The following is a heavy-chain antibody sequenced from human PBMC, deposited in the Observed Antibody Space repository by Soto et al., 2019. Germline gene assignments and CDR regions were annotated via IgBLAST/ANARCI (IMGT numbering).Heavy chain of an antibody. J-gene: IGHJ4*02. V-gene: IGHV4-31*03. CDR2: IYYSGST. Sequence: SETLSLTCTVSGGSISSGGYYWSWVRQHPGKGLEWIGYIYYSGSTYYNPSLKSRVTISVDTSKNQFSLKLSSVTAADTAVYYCARSLAAAGILYYFDYWGQGTLVTVSS. CDR3: ARSLAAAGILYYFDY. CDR1: GGSISSGGYY. D-gene: IGHD6-13*01.